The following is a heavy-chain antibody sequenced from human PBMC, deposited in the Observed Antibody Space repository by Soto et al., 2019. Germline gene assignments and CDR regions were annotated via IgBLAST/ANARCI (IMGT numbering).Heavy chain of an antibody. CDR1: GGSISSGDYY. V-gene: IGHV4-30-4*01. CDR2: IYYSGST. D-gene: IGHD2-21*02. Sequence: SETLSLTCTVSGGSISSGDYYWSWIRQPPGKGLGWIGYIYYSGSTYYNPSLKRRVTISVDTSKNQFSLKLSSVTAADTAVYYCARAHIVVVTAINWFDPWGQGTLVTVSS. J-gene: IGHJ5*02. CDR3: ARAHIVVVTAINWFDP.